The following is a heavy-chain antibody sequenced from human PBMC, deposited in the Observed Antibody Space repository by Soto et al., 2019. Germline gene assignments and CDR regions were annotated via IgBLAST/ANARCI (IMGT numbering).Heavy chain of an antibody. J-gene: IGHJ4*02. CDR1: GFPFSDSY. CDR3: ARGIAVAGFYFDY. D-gene: IGHD6-19*01. V-gene: IGHV3-11*01. Sequence: GGSLRLSCAASGFPFSDSYMAWIRQAPGKGLEEIATISSTGSTPYYADSVKGRFTISRDNSKNTLYLQMNSLRAEDTAVYYCARGIAVAGFYFDYWGQGTLVTVSS. CDR2: ISSTGSTP.